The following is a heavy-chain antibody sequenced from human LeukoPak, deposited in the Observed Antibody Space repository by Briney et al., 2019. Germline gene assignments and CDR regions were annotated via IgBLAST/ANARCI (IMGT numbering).Heavy chain of an antibody. Sequence: PSETLSLTCAVYGGSFSDYYWSWIRQPPGKGLEWIGEINHGGGTNYNPSLKSRVTISVDTSKNQFSLRLSSVTAADTAVYYWARGRIFMVRGVIRAPNWFDPWGQGTLVTVSS. CDR3: ARGRIFMVRGVIRAPNWFDP. V-gene: IGHV4-34*01. CDR2: INHGGGT. D-gene: IGHD3-10*01. CDR1: GGSFSDYY. J-gene: IGHJ5*02.